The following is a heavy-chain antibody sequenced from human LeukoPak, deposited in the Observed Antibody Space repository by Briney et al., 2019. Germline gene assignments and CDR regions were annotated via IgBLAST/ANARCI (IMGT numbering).Heavy chain of an antibody. D-gene: IGHD6-19*01. CDR2: ISSGASTM. V-gene: IGHV3-48*03. CDR3: ALLAVASDFDY. CDR1: GFMFRSFE. Sequence: GGSLRLSCADSGFMFRSFEMYWVRQAPGKGLEWVAYISSGASTMYYADSVKGRFTISRDDAKNSLFLQMNSLRAEDTAIYYCALLAVASDFDYWGQGTLVTVSS. J-gene: IGHJ4*02.